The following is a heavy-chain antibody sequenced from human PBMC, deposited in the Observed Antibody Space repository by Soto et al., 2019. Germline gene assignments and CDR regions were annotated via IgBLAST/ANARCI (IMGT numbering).Heavy chain of an antibody. D-gene: IGHD2-2*01. CDR2: IIPIFGTA. V-gene: IGHV1-69*13. Sequence: ASVKVSCKASGGTFSSYAISWVRQAPGQGLEWMGGIIPIFGTANYAQKFQGRVTITADESTSTAYMELSSLRSEDTAVYYCARAVCSSTSCYGNYYGMDVWGQGTTVTVSS. CDR1: GGTFSSYA. CDR3: ARAVCSSTSCYGNYYGMDV. J-gene: IGHJ6*02.